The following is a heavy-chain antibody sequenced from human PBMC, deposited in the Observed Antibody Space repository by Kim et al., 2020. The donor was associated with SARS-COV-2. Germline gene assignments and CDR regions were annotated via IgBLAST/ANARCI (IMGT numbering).Heavy chain of an antibody. J-gene: IGHJ4*02. CDR3: ARGKYGSGSYYWRGFDY. D-gene: IGHD3-10*01. V-gene: IGHV3-48*03. Sequence: VKGRFTISRDNAKNSLYLQMKGLRAEDTAGYFCARGKYGSGSYYWRGFDYWGQGTLVTVSS.